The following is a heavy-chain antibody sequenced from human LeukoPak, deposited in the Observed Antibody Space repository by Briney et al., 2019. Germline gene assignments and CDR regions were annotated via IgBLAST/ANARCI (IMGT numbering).Heavy chain of an antibody. CDR1: GFPFSSYW. Sequence: GGSLRLSCVASGFPFSSYWMTWVRQAPGKGLEWVANIKQDGSEKYYVDSVKGRFTISRDNAKNSLYLQMNTLRAEDTAMYYCAKDAQPRSRWFDPWGQGTLVTVSS. V-gene: IGHV3-7*03. D-gene: IGHD3-16*01. CDR2: IKQDGSEK. J-gene: IGHJ5*02. CDR3: AKDAQPRSRWFDP.